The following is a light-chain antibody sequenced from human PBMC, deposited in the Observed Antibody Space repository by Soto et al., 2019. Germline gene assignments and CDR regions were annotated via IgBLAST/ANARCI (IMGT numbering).Light chain of an antibody. J-gene: IGKJ5*01. CDR3: QQYGNSHPIT. Sequence: EIVLTQSPGTLSLSPGERATLSCRASQSVSSSYLAWYQQKPGQAPRLLLSGASTTATGIPDRFSGSGSGTDFTLTISRLEPEDFAVYYCQQYGNSHPITFGQGTRLEIK. V-gene: IGKV3-20*01. CDR2: GAS. CDR1: QSVSSSY.